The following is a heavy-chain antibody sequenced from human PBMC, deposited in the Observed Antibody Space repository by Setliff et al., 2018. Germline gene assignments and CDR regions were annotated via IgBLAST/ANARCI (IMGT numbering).Heavy chain of an antibody. J-gene: IGHJ6*02. CDR3: ARERAGGRGFTFGAIYYYYGMDV. V-gene: IGHV1-46*01. CDR1: GYTFTSYY. Sequence: GASVKVSCKASGYTFTSYYIHWVRQAPGQGLEWMGVINPKNGGATYPQNLQGRVTMTRDTSMSTVYMELSSLRLEATAVYYCARERAGGRGFTFGAIYYYYGMDVWGQGTTVTVSS. D-gene: IGHD3-16*01. CDR2: INPKNGGA.